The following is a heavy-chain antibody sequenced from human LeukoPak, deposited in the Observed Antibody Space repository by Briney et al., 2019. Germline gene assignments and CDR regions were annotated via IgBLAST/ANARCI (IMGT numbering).Heavy chain of an antibody. CDR2: IYHSGST. V-gene: IGHV4-4*02. J-gene: IGHJ4*02. D-gene: IGHD1-26*01. CDR1: GGSISSSNW. CDR3: ATTSWECSTLGY. Sequence: PSETLFLTCAVSGGSISSSNWWSWVRQPPGKGLEWIGEIYHSGSTNYNPSLKSRVTISVDKSKNQFSLKLSSVTAADTAVYYCATTSWECSTLGYWGQGTLVTASS.